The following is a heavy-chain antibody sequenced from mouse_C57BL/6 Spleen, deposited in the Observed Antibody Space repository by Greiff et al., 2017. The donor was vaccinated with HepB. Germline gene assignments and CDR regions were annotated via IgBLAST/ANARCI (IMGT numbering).Heavy chain of an antibody. CDR2: INPYNGGT. Sequence: VQLQQSGPVLVKPGASVKMSCKASGYTFTDYYMNWVKQSHGKSLEWIGVINPYNGGTSYNQKFKGKATLTVDKSSSTAYMELNSLTSEDSAVYYCARSAEGVDYWGQGTTLTVSS. D-gene: IGHD6-1*01. CDR3: ARSAEGVDY. J-gene: IGHJ2*01. V-gene: IGHV1-19*01. CDR1: GYTFTDYY.